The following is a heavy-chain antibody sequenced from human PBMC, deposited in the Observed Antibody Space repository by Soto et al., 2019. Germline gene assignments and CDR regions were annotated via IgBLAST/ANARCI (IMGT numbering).Heavy chain of an antibody. CDR1: GGSISSSSYY. D-gene: IGHD2-15*01. CDR3: XXXXXXXLTPPEDY. CDR2: IYYSGNT. Sequence: QLQLQESGPGLVKPSETLSLTCTVSGGSISSSSYYWGWIRQPPGKGLEWIGSIYYSGNTYYNPSLKSRXXXXXXXXXXXXXXXXXXXXXXXXXXXXXXXXXXXXLTPPEDYWGQGTLVTVSS. V-gene: IGHV4-39*01. J-gene: IGHJ4*02.